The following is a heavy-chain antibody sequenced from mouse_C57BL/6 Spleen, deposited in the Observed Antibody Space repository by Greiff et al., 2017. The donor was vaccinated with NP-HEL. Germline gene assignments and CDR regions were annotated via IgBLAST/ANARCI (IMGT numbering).Heavy chain of an antibody. J-gene: IGHJ1*03. CDR2: IYPGDGDT. CDR3: APAITTVVEGYFDV. CDR1: GYAFSSSW. V-gene: IGHV1-82*01. Sequence: QVQLQQSGPELVKPGASVKISCKASGYAFSSSWMNWVKQRPGKGLEWIGRIYPGDGDTNYNGKFKGKATLTADKSSSTAYMQLRSLTSEYSAVYFCAPAITTVVEGYFDVWGTGTTVTVSS. D-gene: IGHD1-1*01.